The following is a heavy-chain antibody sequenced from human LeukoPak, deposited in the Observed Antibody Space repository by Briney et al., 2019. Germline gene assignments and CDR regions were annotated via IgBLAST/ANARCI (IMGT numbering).Heavy chain of an antibody. J-gene: IGHJ4*02. D-gene: IGHD3-10*01. CDR2: IYYSGST. CDR1: GGSINNNNYF. CDR3: ARTTFYYGSGSYYYFDY. Sequence: SETLSLTCTVSGGSINNNNYFWGWIRQPPGKGLEWIASIYYSGSTYYNPSLKSRVTISVDTSKNQFSLQLSSVTAADTAVYYCARTTFYYGSGSYYYFDYWGQGTLVTVSS. V-gene: IGHV4-39*07.